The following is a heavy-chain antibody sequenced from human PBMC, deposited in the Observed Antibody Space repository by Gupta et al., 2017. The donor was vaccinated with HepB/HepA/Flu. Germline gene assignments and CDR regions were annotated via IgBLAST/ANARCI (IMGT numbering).Heavy chain of an antibody. J-gene: IGHJ3*02. D-gene: IGHD2-2*02. CDR1: GFPLDPGRVG. V-gene: IGHV2-26*01. Sequence: QATLKESGPVLVKPTETLKLTCTVSGFPLDPGRVGVSWIRQPPGKALEWLAHMFSNDENSYNTSVKSRLTISKDTSKSHVVLTMTNMDPVDTATYDGARAGEDCSFTSCHTLHAVDSGGQGTMVTVSS. CDR2: MFSNDEN. CDR3: ARAGEDCSFTSCHTLHAVDS.